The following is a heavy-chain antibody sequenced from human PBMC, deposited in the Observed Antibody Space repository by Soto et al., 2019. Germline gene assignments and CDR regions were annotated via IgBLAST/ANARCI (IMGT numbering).Heavy chain of an antibody. D-gene: IGHD1-26*01. CDR2: ISTSGSPA. CDR3: ATGGIYYEA. Sequence: QVHLVESGGGLVKPGGSLRLSCTVSGFALRLNDLTWIRQAPGKGLEWLSYISTSGSPAYYADSVKGRFTISTDNAKKSLYLQMDSLRAEDTGVYYCATGGIYYEAWGQGTLVTVSS. J-gene: IGHJ5*02. CDR1: GFALRLND. V-gene: IGHV3-11*01.